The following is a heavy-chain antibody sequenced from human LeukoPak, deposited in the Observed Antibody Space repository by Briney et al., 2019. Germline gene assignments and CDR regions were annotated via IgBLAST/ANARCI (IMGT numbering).Heavy chain of an antibody. J-gene: IGHJ5*02. D-gene: IGHD5-18*01. CDR2: IYYSGST. V-gene: IGHV4-39*02. CDR1: GGSISSSSYY. CDR3: ARRGYSYGYCFDP. Sequence: PSETLSLTCTVSGGSISSSSYYWGWIRQPPGKGLEWIGSIYYSGSTYYNPSLKSRVTISVDTPKNHFSLKLNSVTAADTAVYYCARRGYSYGYCFDPWGQGTLVTVSS.